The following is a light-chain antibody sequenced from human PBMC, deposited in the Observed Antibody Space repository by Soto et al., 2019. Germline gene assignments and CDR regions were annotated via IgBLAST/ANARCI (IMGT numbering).Light chain of an antibody. Sequence: QLVLTQPPSASGTPGQRVTISSSGSSSNIGSNYVYWYQQLPGTAPKLLIYRNNQRPSGVPDRFSGSKSGTSASLAISGLRSEDEADYYCAAWDDSLSGVVFGGGTKVTVL. CDR1: SSNIGSNY. CDR3: AAWDDSLSGVV. V-gene: IGLV1-47*01. CDR2: RNN. J-gene: IGLJ2*01.